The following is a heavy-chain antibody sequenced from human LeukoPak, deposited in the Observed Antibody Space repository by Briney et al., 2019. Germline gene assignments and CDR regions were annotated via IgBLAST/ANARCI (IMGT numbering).Heavy chain of an antibody. D-gene: IGHD6-19*01. CDR2: ISGSGGST. V-gene: IGHV3-23*01. J-gene: IGHJ4*02. CDR3: AKDLVSVAGLFDS. CDR1: GFTFNTYA. Sequence: GGSLRLSCAASGFTFNTYAMTWVRQAPGKGLEWVSGISGSGGSTYYADSVKGRFTISRDNSKNTLYLQLNSLRAEDTAVYYCAKDLVSVAGLFDSWGQGTLVTVSS.